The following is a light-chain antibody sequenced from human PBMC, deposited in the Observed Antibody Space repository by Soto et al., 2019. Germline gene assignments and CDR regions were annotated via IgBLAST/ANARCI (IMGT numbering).Light chain of an antibody. CDR1: QNVGRN. Sequence: EIVMTQSPDTLSVSPGERATLSCRASQNVGRNVAWYQQRPGQAPRLLIHGTSTRAADIPARFSGSVSGTEFTLTINSLQPEDFVIYYCQHYNSYSEAFGQGTKVELK. CDR2: GTS. CDR3: QHYNSYSEA. J-gene: IGKJ1*01. V-gene: IGKV3-15*01.